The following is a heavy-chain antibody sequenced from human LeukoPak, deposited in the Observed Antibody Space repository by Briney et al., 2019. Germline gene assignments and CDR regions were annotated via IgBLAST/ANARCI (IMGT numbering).Heavy chain of an antibody. CDR3: ARDRHYYDSSGYPEYFQH. CDR2: ISSSGSTI. Sequence: GGSLRLSCAASGFTFSDYYMSWIRQAPGKGLEWVSYISSSGSTIYYADCVKGRFTISRDNAKNSLYLQMNSLRAEDTAVYYCARDRHYYDSSGYPEYFQHWGQGTLVTVSS. V-gene: IGHV3-11*01. J-gene: IGHJ1*01. D-gene: IGHD3-22*01. CDR1: GFTFSDYY.